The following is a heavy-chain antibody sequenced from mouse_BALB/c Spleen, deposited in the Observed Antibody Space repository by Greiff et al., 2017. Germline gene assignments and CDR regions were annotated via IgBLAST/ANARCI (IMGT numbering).Heavy chain of an antibody. V-gene: IGHV2-6-7*01. Sequence: VKLMESGPGLVAPSQSLSITCTVSGFSLTGYGVNWVRQPPGKGLEWLGMIWGDGSTDYNSALKSRLSTSKDNSTSKVVLIMTSLRTDDTARYYAGRDRGNYYAMDYWGQGTSVTVSS. D-gene: IGHD3-1*01. J-gene: IGHJ4*01. CDR1: GFSLTGYG. CDR2: IWGDGST. CDR3: GRDRGNYYAMDY.